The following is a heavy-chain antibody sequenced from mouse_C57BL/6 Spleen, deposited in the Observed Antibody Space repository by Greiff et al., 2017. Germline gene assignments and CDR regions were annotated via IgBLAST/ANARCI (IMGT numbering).Heavy chain of an antibody. Sequence: EVHLVESGPGLVKPSQSLSLTCSVTGYSITSGYYWNWIRQFPGNKLEWMGYISYDGSNNYNPSLKNRISITRDTSKNQFFLKLNSVTTEDTATYYCARGRWIYYDYWGQGTTLTVSS. V-gene: IGHV3-6*01. J-gene: IGHJ2*01. CDR1: GYSITSGYY. D-gene: IGHD2-3*01. CDR2: ISYDGSN. CDR3: ARGRWIYYDY.